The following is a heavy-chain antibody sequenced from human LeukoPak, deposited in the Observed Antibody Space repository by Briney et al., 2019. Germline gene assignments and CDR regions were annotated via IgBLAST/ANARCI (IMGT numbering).Heavy chain of an antibody. D-gene: IGHD7-27*01. J-gene: IGHJ4*02. CDR3: ARGDGDRNDLFDY. CDR1: GGTFSSYA. Sequence: SVKVSCKASGGTFSSYAISWVGQAPGQGLEWMGRIIPIFGTANYAQKFQGRVTITTDESTSTAYMELSSLRSEDTAVYYCARGDGDRNDLFDYWGQGTLVTVSS. V-gene: IGHV1-69*05. CDR2: IIPIFGTA.